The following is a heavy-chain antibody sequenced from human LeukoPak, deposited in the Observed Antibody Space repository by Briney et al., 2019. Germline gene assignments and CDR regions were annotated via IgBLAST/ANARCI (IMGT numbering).Heavy chain of an antibody. CDR1: GFTSSNYE. J-gene: IGHJ4*02. D-gene: IGHD4-23*01. CDR2: ISRGGSDI. V-gene: IGHV3-48*03. CDR3: ARAQLLRLENFLDY. Sequence: GGSLRLSCAASGFTSSNYEMNLVRQAPGQRLARVSYISRGGSDIYYADSVKGRFTISSDNAKNSVYLQMNSLRAEDTAVYYCARAQLLRLENFLDYWGQGTLVTVSS.